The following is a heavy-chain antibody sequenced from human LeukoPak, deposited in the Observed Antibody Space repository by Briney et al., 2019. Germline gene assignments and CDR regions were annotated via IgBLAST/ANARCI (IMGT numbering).Heavy chain of an antibody. Sequence: GGSLRLSCAASGSTFSSYSMSWVRQAPGKGLEWVSAISGSGGSTYYADSVKGRFTISRDNAKNSLYLQMNSLRAEDTAVYYCARQMQLSSGWYHPLDAFDIWGQGTMVTVSS. D-gene: IGHD6-19*01. V-gene: IGHV3-23*01. J-gene: IGHJ3*02. CDR3: ARQMQLSSGWYHPLDAFDI. CDR2: ISGSGGST. CDR1: GSTFSSYS.